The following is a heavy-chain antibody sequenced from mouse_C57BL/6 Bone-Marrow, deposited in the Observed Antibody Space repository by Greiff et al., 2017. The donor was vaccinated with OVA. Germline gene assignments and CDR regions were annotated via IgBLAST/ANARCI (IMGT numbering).Heavy chain of an antibody. J-gene: IGHJ2*01. CDR3: TRDYSNPYYFDY. CDR1: GSTFTDYE. CDR2: IDPETGGT. V-gene: IGHV1-15*01. D-gene: IGHD2-5*01. Sequence: VQLQQSGAELVRPGASVTLSCKASGSTFTDYEMHWVKQTPVHGLEWIGAIDPETGGTAYNQKFKGKAILTADKSSSTAYMELRSLTSDDSAVYYCTRDYSNPYYFDYWGQGTTLTVSS.